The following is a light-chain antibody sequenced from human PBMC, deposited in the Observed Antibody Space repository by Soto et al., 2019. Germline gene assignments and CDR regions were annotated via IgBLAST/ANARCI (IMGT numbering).Light chain of an antibody. V-gene: IGLV2-8*01. CDR3: SSFAVSNSFV. J-gene: IGLJ1*01. CDR2: EVN. Sequence: QSALTQPPSASGSHGQSVTISCTGTTNDVGAYNYVSWYQQHPGKAPKLVIYEVNKRPSGVPDRFSGSKSGNTASLTVSGLQAEDEADYYCSSFAVSNSFVFGTGTKLTVL. CDR1: TNDVGAYNY.